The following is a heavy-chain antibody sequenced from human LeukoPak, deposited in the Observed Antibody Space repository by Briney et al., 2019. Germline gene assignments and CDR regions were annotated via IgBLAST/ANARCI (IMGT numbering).Heavy chain of an antibody. J-gene: IGHJ4*02. CDR3: ARGRKIYSNSDFDY. Sequence: GGSLRLSCAASGFTFSSYAMSWVRQAPGKGLEWVSGINWSGGSTSYADSVKGRFTISRDNAKNSLYLQMNSLRAEDTALYYCARGRKIYSNSDFDYWGQGTLVTVSS. D-gene: IGHD4-11*01. V-gene: IGHV3-20*04. CDR2: INWSGGST. CDR1: GFTFSSYA.